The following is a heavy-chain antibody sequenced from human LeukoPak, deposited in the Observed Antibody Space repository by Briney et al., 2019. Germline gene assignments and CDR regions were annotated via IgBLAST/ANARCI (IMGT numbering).Heavy chain of an antibody. J-gene: IGHJ4*02. Sequence: SETLSLTCAVYSGSFSGYYWSWIRQPPGKGLEWIGEINHSGSTNYNPSLKSRVTISVDTSKNQFSLKLSSVTAADTAVYYCARLSSDDILTGYYDYWGQGTLVTVSS. CDR1: SGSFSGYY. CDR3: ARLSSDDILTGYYDY. D-gene: IGHD3-9*01. V-gene: IGHV4-34*01. CDR2: INHSGST.